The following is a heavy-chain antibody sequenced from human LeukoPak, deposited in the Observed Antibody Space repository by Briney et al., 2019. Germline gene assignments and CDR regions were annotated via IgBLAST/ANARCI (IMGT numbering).Heavy chain of an antibody. CDR1: GFTVSSNY. CDR2: ISSGSTT. Sequence: GGSLRLSCAASGFTVSSNYMSWVRQAPGKGLEWVSIISSGSTTSYADSVKGRFTISRDNSRNTLYLQMNSLRAEDTAVYYCATRGAPGYYYGMDVWGQGPRSPSP. V-gene: IGHV3-66*01. J-gene: IGHJ6*02. D-gene: IGHD1-26*01. CDR3: ATRGAPGYYYGMDV.